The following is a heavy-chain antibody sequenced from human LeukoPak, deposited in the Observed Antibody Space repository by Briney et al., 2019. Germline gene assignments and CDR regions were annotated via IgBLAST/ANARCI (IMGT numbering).Heavy chain of an antibody. CDR2: IYYSGST. V-gene: IGHV4-39*07. D-gene: IGHD2-15*01. CDR1: GGSISSSNYY. Sequence: SETLSLTCTVSGGSISSSNYYWGWIRQPPGKGLEWIGSIYYSGSTYYSPSLKSRVTISVDTSKNQFSLKLSSVTAADTAVYYCARERGYYFDYWGQGTLVTVSS. J-gene: IGHJ4*01. CDR3: ARERGYYFDY.